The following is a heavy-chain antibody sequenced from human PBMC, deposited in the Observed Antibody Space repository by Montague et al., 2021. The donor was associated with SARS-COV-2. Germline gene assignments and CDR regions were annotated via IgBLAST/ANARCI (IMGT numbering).Heavy chain of an antibody. CDR1: GGSISSSSYY. CDR3: ARQENSSGWFKPDAFDI. CDR2: IYYSGST. J-gene: IGHJ3*02. V-gene: IGHV4-39*01. D-gene: IGHD6-19*01. Sequence: SETLSLTCTVSGGSISSSSYYWGWIRQPPRKGLKWIGSIYYSGSTYYNPSLKSRVTISVDTSKNQFSLKLSSVTAADTAVYYCARQENSSGWFKPDAFDIWGQGTMVTVSS.